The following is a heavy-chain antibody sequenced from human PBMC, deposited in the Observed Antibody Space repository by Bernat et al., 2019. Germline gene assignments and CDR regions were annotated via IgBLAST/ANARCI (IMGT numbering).Heavy chain of an antibody. D-gene: IGHD3-10*01. CDR2: IWYDGSNK. Sequence: QVQLVESGGGVVQPGRSLRLSCAASGFTFSSYGMHWVRQAPGKGLEWVAGIWYDGSNKYYADSVRGRFTISRDNSKNTLYLQMNSLRAEDTAVYYCARDGETYGSGSRPYYYYYGMDVWGQGTKVAVSS. V-gene: IGHV3-33*01. CDR1: GFTFSSYG. J-gene: IGHJ6*02. CDR3: ARDGETYGSGSRPYYYYYGMDV.